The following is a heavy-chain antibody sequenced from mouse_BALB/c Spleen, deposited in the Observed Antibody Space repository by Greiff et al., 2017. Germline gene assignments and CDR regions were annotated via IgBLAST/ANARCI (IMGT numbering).Heavy chain of an antibody. CDR3: ARQDGNSFAY. CDR2: ISNGGGST. CDR1: GFTFSSYT. V-gene: IGHV5-12-2*01. J-gene: IGHJ3*01. Sequence: EVQGVESGGGLVQPGGSLKLSCAASGFTFSSYTMSWVRQTPEKRLEWVAYISNGGGSTYYPDTVKGRFTISRDNAKNTLYLQMSSLKSEDTAMYYCARQDGNSFAYWGQGTLVTVSA. D-gene: IGHD2-1*01.